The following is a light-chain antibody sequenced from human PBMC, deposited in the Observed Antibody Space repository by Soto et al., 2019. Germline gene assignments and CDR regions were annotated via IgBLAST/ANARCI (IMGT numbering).Light chain of an antibody. J-gene: IGLJ3*02. CDR3: VLYVGGGILV. CDR2: STN. CDR1: SGSVSTYYY. Sequence: QAVVTQEPSFSVSPGGTVTLTCGLSSGSVSTYYYPSWYQQTPGQAPRTLIYSTNTRSSGVPDRFSGSILGNKAALTITGAQADDESDYFCVLYVGGGILVFGGGTKVTVL. V-gene: IGLV8-61*01.